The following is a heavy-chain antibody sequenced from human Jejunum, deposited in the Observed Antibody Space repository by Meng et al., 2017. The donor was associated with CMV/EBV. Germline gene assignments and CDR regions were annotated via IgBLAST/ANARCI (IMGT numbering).Heavy chain of an antibody. V-gene: IGHV3-11*01. CDR3: AQGGGFIRFDP. D-gene: IGHD3-16*02. CDR1: EFSFNDYY. J-gene: IGHJ5*02. CDR2: INLSVTTI. Sequence: CAAYEFSFNDYYMGWIRQAPGKGLEWFSYINLSVTTIYYADSVRGRFTISRDNANNLLYLKMNSLGADDTAVYYCAQGGGFIRFDPWGQGTLVTV.